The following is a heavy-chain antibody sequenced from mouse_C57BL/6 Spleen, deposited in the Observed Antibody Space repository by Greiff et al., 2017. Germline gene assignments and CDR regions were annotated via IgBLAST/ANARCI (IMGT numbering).Heavy chain of an antibody. V-gene: IGHV1-80*01. J-gene: IGHJ4*01. D-gene: IGHD2-5*01. Sequence: QVQLQQSGAELVKPGASVKISCKASGYAFSSYWMNWVKQRPGKGLEWIGQIYPGDGDTNYNGKFKGKATLTAAKSSSTAYTQLSSLTSEDSAVYFCARDSNYDYYAMDYWGQRTSVTVSS. CDR1: GYAFSSYW. CDR3: ARDSNYDYYAMDY. CDR2: IYPGDGDT.